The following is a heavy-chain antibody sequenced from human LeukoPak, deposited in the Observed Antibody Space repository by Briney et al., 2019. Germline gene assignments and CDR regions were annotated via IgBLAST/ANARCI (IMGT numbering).Heavy chain of an antibody. CDR2: IRYDGSHK. V-gene: IGHV3-30*02. J-gene: IGHJ4*02. CDR1: GFTFSSYG. Sequence: GGSLRLSCAASGFTFSSYGMHWVRQAPGKGLEWVAFIRYDGSHKYYADSVKGRFTISRDNSKNTLYLQMNSLRAEDTAVYYCAKDLNDYVWGSYGYWGQGTLVTVSS. CDR3: AKDLNDYVWGSYGY. D-gene: IGHD3-16*01.